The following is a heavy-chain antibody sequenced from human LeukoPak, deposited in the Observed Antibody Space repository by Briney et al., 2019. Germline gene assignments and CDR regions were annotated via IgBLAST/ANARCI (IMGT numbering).Heavy chain of an antibody. V-gene: IGHV4-34*01. CDR1: GGSFSDYY. Sequence: SETLSLTCAVYGGSFSDYYWSWIRQPSGKGLEWIGEINHSGSTNYNPSLKSRVTISVDTSKNQFSLKLSSVTAADTAVYYCASGITIFGVALWGQGTLVTVSS. CDR2: INHSGST. CDR3: ASGITIFGVAL. D-gene: IGHD3-3*01. J-gene: IGHJ4*02.